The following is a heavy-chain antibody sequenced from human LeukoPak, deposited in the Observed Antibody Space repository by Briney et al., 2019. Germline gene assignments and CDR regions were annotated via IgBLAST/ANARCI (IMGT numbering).Heavy chain of an antibody. CDR2: INPSVGST. CDR1: GYTFTSYY. Sequence: ASVKVSCKASGYTFTSYYMHWVRQAPEQGLEWMGIINPSVGSTTYAQKFQGRVTMTRDTSTSTVYMELSSLRSEDTDVYYCARERAYGDYVDYWGQGTLVTVSS. V-gene: IGHV1-46*01. CDR3: ARERAYGDYVDY. D-gene: IGHD4-17*01. J-gene: IGHJ4*02.